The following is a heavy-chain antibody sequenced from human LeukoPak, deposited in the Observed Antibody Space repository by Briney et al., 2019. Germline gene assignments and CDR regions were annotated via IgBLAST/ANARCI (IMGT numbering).Heavy chain of an antibody. CDR1: GGSISSSNW. D-gene: IGHD6-19*01. CDR2: IYHSGST. J-gene: IGHJ4*02. V-gene: IGHV4-4*02. CDR3: ARTAGSLLYYFDY. Sequence: SETLSLTCAVSGGSISSSNWWSWVRQPPGKGLEWTGEIYHSGSTNYNPSLKSRVTISVDKSKNQFSLKLSSVTAADTAVYYCARTAGSLLYYFDYWGQGTLVTVSS.